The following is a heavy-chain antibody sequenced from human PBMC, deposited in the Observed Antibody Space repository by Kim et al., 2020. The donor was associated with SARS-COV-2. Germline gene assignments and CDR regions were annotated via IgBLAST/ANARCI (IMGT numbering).Heavy chain of an antibody. CDR3: ARVANEQWLADSGFDY. J-gene: IGHJ4*02. CDR1: GYTFTSYG. CDR2: ISAYNGNT. D-gene: IGHD6-19*01. Sequence: ASVKVSCKASGYTFTSYGISWVRQAPGQGLEWMGWISAYNGNTNYAQKLQGRVTMTTDTSTSTAYMELRSLRSDDTAVYYCARVANEQWLADSGFDYWGQGTLVTVSS. V-gene: IGHV1-18*01.